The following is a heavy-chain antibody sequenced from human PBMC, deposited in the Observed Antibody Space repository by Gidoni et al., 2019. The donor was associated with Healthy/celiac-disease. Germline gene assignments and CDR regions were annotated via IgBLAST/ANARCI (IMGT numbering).Heavy chain of an antibody. Sequence: QVQLVESGGGVVQPGRSLRLSCAASGFTFRRYAMQWVRQAPGKGLEWVAVISYDGSNKYYADSVKGRFTISRDNSKNTLYLQMNSLRAEDTAVYYCAREVVTGFPSDKPFDYWGQGTLVTVSS. D-gene: IGHD2-21*02. CDR1: GFTFRRYA. V-gene: IGHV3-30-3*01. J-gene: IGHJ4*02. CDR2: ISYDGSNK. CDR3: AREVVTGFPSDKPFDY.